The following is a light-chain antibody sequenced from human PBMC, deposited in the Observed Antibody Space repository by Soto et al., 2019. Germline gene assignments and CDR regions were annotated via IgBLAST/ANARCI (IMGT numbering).Light chain of an antibody. CDR2: DVS. CDR1: NSDVGGYNY. V-gene: IGLV2-14*03. CDR3: SSYTGRNTVV. J-gene: IGLJ2*01. Sequence: QSALTQPASVSGSPGQSITISCTGTNSDVGGYNYVSWYQQHPGKAPKLMIYDVSHRPSGVPNRFSGSKSDNTASLTISGLQAEDEADYYCSSYTGRNTVVFGGGTKLTVL.